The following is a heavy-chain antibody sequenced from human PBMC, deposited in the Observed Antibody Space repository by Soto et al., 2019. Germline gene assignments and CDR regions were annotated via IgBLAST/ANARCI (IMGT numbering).Heavy chain of an antibody. CDR2: IYYSGST. J-gene: IGHJ4*02. V-gene: IGHV4-59*08. Sequence: SETLSLTCTVSGGSISSYYWSWIRQPPGKGLEWIGYIYYSGSTNYNPSLKSRVTISVDTSKNQFSLKLSSVTAADTAVYYCARHDCSGGSCHYFDYWGQGTLVTVSS. D-gene: IGHD2-15*01. CDR3: ARHDCSGGSCHYFDY. CDR1: GGSISSYY.